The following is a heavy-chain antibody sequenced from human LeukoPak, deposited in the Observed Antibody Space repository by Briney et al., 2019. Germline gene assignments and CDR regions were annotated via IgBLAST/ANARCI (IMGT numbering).Heavy chain of an antibody. Sequence: SETLSLTCTVSGGSVSSGSDYWSWIRQPPGKGLEWIGHISYSASTNYNPSLKSRVTISVDTSKKKFSLRLSSMTAADTAVYYCARGIMTTVPTFDYWGQGTLVTVSS. D-gene: IGHD4-17*01. CDR2: ISYSAST. CDR1: GGSVSSGSDY. CDR3: ARGIMTTVPTFDY. V-gene: IGHV4-61*01. J-gene: IGHJ4*02.